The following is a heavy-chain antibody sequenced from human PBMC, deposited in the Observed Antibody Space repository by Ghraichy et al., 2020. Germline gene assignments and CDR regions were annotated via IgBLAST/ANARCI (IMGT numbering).Heavy chain of an antibody. CDR2: LSGSGRST. V-gene: IGHV3-23*01. J-gene: IGHJ4*02. D-gene: IGHD3-3*01. CDR3: AKDRGYDFWSGYYFDDRGGFFDY. CDR1: GFTFSNCA. Sequence: SCAASGFTFSNCAMSWVRQAPGKGLEWVSALSGSGRSTYYADSVKGRFTISRDNSKNTLYLQMNSLRAEDTAVYYCAKDRGYDFWSGYYFDDRGGFFDYWGQGTLVTVSS.